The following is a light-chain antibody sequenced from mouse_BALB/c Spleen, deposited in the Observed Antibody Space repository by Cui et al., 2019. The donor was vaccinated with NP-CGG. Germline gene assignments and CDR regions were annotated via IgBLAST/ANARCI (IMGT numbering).Light chain of an antibody. Sequence: QAVVLQESALTTSPGETVTLTCRSSTGAVTTSNYANWVQEKPDHLFTGLIGGTNNRAPGVPARFSGSLIGDKAALTITGAQTEDEAKYFCALWYSNHWVFGGGTKLTVL. J-gene: IGLJ1*01. CDR2: GTN. CDR1: TGAVTTSNY. V-gene: IGLV1*01. CDR3: ALWYSNHWV.